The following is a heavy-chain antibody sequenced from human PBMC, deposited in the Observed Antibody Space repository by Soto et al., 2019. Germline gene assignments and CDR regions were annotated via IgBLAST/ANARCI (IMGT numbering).Heavy chain of an antibody. V-gene: IGHV3-7*01. D-gene: IGHD3-10*01. J-gene: IGHJ4*02. CDR2: IKQGGNEK. Sequence: LRLSCSASGFIFSNYWMSWVRQAPGKGLEWVANIKQGGNEKYYVDSVKGRFTISRDNPKNLLYLQMSSLRADDTAVYYCALTEGSGTNYPTTFDSWGQGTLVTVSS. CDR3: ALTEGSGTNYPTTFDS. CDR1: GFIFSNYW.